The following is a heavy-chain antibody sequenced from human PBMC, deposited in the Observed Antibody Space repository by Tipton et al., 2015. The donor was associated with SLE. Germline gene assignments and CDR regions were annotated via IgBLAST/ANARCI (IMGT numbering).Heavy chain of an antibody. D-gene: IGHD6-13*01. CDR1: GGSITSRY. CDR2: ISWNGDRV. V-gene: IGHV3-9*01. J-gene: IGHJ4*02. CDR3: AKSSSGAYYFDY. Sequence: LSLTCTVSGGSITSRYWNWVRQAPGKGLEWVSGISWNGDRVDYMDSVKGRFTISRDNAKNSLYLQMDSLRREDTALYYCAKSSSGAYYFDYWGQGTLVTVSS.